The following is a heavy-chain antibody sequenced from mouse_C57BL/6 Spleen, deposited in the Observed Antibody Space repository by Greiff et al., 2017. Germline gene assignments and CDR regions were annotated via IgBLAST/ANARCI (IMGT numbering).Heavy chain of an antibody. CDR1: GYAFSSSW. V-gene: IGHV1-82*01. CDR2: IYPGDGDT. CDR3: ARPLYYYGSSPWYFDV. J-gene: IGHJ1*03. Sequence: VKLQESGPELVKPGASVKISCKASGYAFSSSWMNWVKQRPGKGLEWIGRIYPGDGDTNYNGKFKGKATLTADKSSSTAYMQLSSLTSEDSAVYFCARPLYYYGSSPWYFDVWGTGTTVTVSS. D-gene: IGHD1-1*01.